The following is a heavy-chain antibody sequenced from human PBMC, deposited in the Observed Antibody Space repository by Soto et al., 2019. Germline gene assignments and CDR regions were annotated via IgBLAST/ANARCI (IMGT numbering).Heavy chain of an antibody. CDR2: ISTYNGNT. CDR3: AREGAHSTGWYDYFDQ. Sequence: QVQLVQSGGEVKKPGASVNISCKATGYTFISYSITWVRQAPGQGLERMGWISTYNGNTKYAQSLQGRVTLTRDTSTNTAIMEIRRLRSDDTAIYSCAREGAHSTGWYDYFDQWGQGTLVDVSP. J-gene: IGHJ4*02. CDR1: GYTFISYS. V-gene: IGHV1-18*04. D-gene: IGHD6-13*01.